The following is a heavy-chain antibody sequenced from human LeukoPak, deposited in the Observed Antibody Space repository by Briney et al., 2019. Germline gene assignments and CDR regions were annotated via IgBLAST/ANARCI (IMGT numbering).Heavy chain of an antibody. V-gene: IGHV4-34*01. D-gene: IGHD3-16*01. J-gene: IGHJ4*02. CDR2: INHSGST. Sequence: SETLSLTCAVYGGSFSGYYWSWIRQPPGKGLEWIGEINHSGSTNYNPSLKSRVTISVDTSKNQFSLKLSSGTAADTAVYYCARGASSIHFDYWGQGTLVTVSS. CDR3: ARGASSIHFDY. CDR1: GGSFSGYY.